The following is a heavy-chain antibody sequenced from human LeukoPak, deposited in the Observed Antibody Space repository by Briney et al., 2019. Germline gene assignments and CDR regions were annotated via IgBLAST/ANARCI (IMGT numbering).Heavy chain of an antibody. Sequence: ASVKVSCKASGYSFTTHGISWVRQAPGQGLEWMGWISSYSTYTTYAQKFQGSVTMTTDTSTSTGYLELRSLTSDDTAVYYCVRTGSIYGHETFDTWGQGTVVTVSS. CDR2: ISSYSTYT. J-gene: IGHJ3*02. V-gene: IGHV1-18*04. D-gene: IGHD5-18*01. CDR3: VRTGSIYGHETFDT. CDR1: GYSFTTHG.